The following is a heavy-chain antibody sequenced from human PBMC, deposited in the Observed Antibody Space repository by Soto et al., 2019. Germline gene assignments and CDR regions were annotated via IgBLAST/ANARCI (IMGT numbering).Heavy chain of an antibody. V-gene: IGHV2-5*02. D-gene: IGHD6-13*01. Sequence: SGPTLVQPTQPLTLTCTFSGFSLSTSGVGVGWIRQPPGKALEWLALIYWDDDKRYSPSLKGRLTITKDTSKNQVVLTMTNMDPVDTATYYCAHTAAAHAWDYYYYMDVWGKGTTVTVSS. J-gene: IGHJ6*03. CDR3: AHTAAAHAWDYYYYMDV. CDR2: IYWDDDK. CDR1: GFSLSTSGVG.